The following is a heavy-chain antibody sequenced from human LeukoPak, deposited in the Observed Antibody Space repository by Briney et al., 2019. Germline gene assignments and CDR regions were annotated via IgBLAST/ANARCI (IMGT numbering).Heavy chain of an antibody. CDR2: VTGTGGRT. J-gene: IGHJ5*02. Sequence: GGSLRLSCAASGLTFSTYAMSWVRQAPGKGLEWVSVVTGTGGRTYYADSVKGRFTISRDNSKNTLYLQMNSLRAEDTALYYCVKASSSSPQYNWFDAWGQGTLVTVSS. D-gene: IGHD6-6*01. V-gene: IGHV3-23*01. CDR3: VKASSSSPQYNWFDA. CDR1: GLTFSTYA.